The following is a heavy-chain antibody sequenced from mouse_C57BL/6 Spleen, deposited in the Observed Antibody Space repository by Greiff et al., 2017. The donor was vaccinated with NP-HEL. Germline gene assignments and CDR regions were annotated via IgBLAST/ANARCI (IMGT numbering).Heavy chain of an antibody. CDR2: ICPGDGDT. V-gene: IGHV1-80*01. D-gene: IGHD1-1*01. Sequence: VQLQQSGAELVKPGASVKISCKASGYAFSSYWMNWVKQRPGKGLEWIGQICPGDGDTNYHGKFKGKTTLTADKSSSTAYMQLSSLTSEDSAVYFCASQTTVDFFGYWGQGTTLTVSS. J-gene: IGHJ2*01. CDR1: GYAFSSYW. CDR3: ASQTTVDFFGY.